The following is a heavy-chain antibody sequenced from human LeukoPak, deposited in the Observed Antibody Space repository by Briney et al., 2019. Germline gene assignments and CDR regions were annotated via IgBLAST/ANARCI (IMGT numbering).Heavy chain of an antibody. CDR3: ARDQTVTGGFDY. CDR1: GGSISSYY. Sequence: SETLSLTCTVSGGSISSYYWSWIRQPPGKGLEWIGYIYYSGSTNYNPSLKSRVTISVDTSKNQFSLKLSSVTAADTAVYYCARDQTVTGGFDYWGQGILVTVSS. V-gene: IGHV4-59*01. CDR2: IYYSGST. D-gene: IGHD4-17*01. J-gene: IGHJ4*02.